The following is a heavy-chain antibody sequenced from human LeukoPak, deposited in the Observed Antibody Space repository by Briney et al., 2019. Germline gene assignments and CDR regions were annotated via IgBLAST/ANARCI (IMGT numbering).Heavy chain of an antibody. V-gene: IGHV4-30-2*01. CDR1: GGSISSGGYY. CDR3: ARDPEVGATPL. Sequence: PSETLSLTCTVSGGSISSGGYYWSWIRQPPGKGLEWIGYIYHSGSTYYNPSLKSRVTISVDRSKNQFSLKLSSVTAADTAVYYCARDPEVGATPLWGQGTLVTVSS. J-gene: IGHJ4*02. D-gene: IGHD1-26*01. CDR2: IYHSGST.